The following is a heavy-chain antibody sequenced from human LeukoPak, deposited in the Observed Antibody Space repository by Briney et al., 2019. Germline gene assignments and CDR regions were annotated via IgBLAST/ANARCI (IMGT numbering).Heavy chain of an antibody. CDR1: GFTFSRYA. CDR2: VDTSGSSA. CDR3: GGDY. Sequence: GGSLRLSCAASGFTFSRYAMNWVRQAPGTGLEWVSTVDTSGSSAYYADSVKGRFTISRDSSKNTVYLQMNNLRAEDTAIYYCGGDYWGQGTLVTVSS. V-gene: IGHV3-23*05. J-gene: IGHJ4*02.